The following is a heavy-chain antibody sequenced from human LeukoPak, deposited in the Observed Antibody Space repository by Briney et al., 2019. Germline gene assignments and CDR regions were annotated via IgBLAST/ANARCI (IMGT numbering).Heavy chain of an antibody. CDR2: INHSGST. D-gene: IGHD1-14*01. J-gene: IGHJ5*02. CDR1: GGSFSSYY. Sequence: SETLSLTCAVYGGSFSSYYWSWIRQPPGKGLEWIGEINHSGSTNYNPSLKSRVTISVDTSKNQFSLKLSSVTAADTAVYYCARFRITLNWFDPWGQGTLVTVSS. V-gene: IGHV4-34*01. CDR3: ARFRITLNWFDP.